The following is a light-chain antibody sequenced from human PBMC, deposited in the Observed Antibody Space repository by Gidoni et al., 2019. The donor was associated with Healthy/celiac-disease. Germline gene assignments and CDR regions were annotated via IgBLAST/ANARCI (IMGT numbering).Light chain of an antibody. V-gene: IGKV3-11*01. CDR2: DAS. J-gene: IGKJ4*01. CDR1: QSVSSY. Sequence: EIVLNQSTATLSLSPGERTTLSCRASQSVSSYLAWYQQKPCHAPRLLIYDASNRATGIPARFSGIGSGTDFTLTISSLEPEDFAVYYCQQRSNWPPLTFGGGTKVEIK. CDR3: QQRSNWPPLT.